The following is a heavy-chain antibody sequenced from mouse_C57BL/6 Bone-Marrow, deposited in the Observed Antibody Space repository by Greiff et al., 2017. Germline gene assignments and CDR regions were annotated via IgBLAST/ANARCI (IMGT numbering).Heavy chain of an antibody. D-gene: IGHD4-1*01. CDR2: IDPSDSYT. J-gene: IGHJ1*03. V-gene: IGHV1-50*01. CDR1: GYTFTSYW. Sequence: LQQPGAELVKPGASVKLSCKASGYTFTSYWMQWVKQRPGQGLEWIGEIDPSDSYTNYNQKFKGKATLTVDTSSSTAYMQLSSLTSEDSAVYYCARWANWVYWYFDVWGTGTTVTVSS. CDR3: ARWANWVYWYFDV.